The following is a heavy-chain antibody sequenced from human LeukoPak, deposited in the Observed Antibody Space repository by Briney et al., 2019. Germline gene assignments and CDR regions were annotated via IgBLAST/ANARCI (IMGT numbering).Heavy chain of an antibody. CDR3: ARDKTVGATILDY. D-gene: IGHD1-26*01. CDR2: IKQDGSAK. V-gene: IGHV3-7*05. CDR1: GFTFSNYW. Sequence: GGSLRLSCAASGFTFSNYWMNWVRQAPGKGLEWVANIKQDGSAKYYVDSVKGRFTISRDNAKNSLYLQMNSLRAEDTAVYYCARDKTVGATILDYWGQGTLVTVSS. J-gene: IGHJ4*02.